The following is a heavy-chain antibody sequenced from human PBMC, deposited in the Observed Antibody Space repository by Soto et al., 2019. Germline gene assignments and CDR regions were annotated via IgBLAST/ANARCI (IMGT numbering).Heavy chain of an antibody. CDR1: GGSITSANYY. CDR2: IYSSGTT. D-gene: IGHD1-1*01. V-gene: IGHV4-31*03. J-gene: IGHJ5*02. CDR3: ARIGVHLEELSRNWFAP. Sequence: QVQLQESGPGLVKPSQTLSLSCSISGGSITSANYYWTWIRLFPGKGLEWIGYIYSSGTTTYNPALKSRETISLDTTNNQFSLEVKSATAADTAVYYCARIGVHLEELSRNWFAPWGQGSLVTVSS.